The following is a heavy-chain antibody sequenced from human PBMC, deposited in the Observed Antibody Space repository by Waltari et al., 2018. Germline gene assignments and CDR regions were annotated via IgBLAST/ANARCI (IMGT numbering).Heavy chain of an antibody. J-gene: IGHJ4*02. V-gene: IGHV3-23*01. CDR1: GFTFSNYD. CDR2: ITYRGGT. Sequence: EVHLLESGGGLVQPGGSLRLSCAASGFTFSNYDLSWFRQAPGKGLEWVSGITYRGGTFNPDPVKGRFTISRDNSRNTLYLQLNRLRAEDTAVYYCAKVSWTADYCSSATCNFHYWGQGTLVTVSS. CDR3: AKVSWTADYCSSATCNFHY. D-gene: IGHD2-2*01.